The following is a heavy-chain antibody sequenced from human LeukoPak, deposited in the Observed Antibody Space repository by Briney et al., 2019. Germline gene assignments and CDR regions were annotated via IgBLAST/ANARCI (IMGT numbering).Heavy chain of an antibody. V-gene: IGHV4-61*10. CDR1: GGSISSGSYY. Sequence: SQTLSLTCTVSGGSISSGSYYWSCIRQPAGKGLDWIGYIYYSGSTNYSPSLKSRVTISVDTSKNHFSLKVRSVTAADTAVYYCARRFRISSSSSDAFDIWGQGTMVTVSS. CDR3: ARRFRISSSSSDAFDI. CDR2: IYYSGST. D-gene: IGHD6-13*01. J-gene: IGHJ3*02.